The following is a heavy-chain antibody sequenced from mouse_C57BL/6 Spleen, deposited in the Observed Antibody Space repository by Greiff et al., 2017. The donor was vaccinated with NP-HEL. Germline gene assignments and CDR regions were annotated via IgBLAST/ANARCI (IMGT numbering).Heavy chain of an antibody. CDR3: ASPRYYGSSYAIDY. D-gene: IGHD1-1*01. J-gene: IGHJ4*01. Sequence: EVKLVESGGGLVKPGGSLKLSCAASGFTFSDYGMHWVRQAPEQGLEWVAYISRGSSTIYYADKVKGRFTFSIDNATNTLFLQMTRLRSEDTAMYYCASPRYYGSSYAIDYWGQGTSVTVSS. V-gene: IGHV5-17*01. CDR1: GFTFSDYG. CDR2: ISRGSSTI.